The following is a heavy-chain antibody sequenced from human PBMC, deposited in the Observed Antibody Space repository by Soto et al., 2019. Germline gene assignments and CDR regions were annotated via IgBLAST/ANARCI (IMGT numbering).Heavy chain of an antibody. V-gene: IGHV1-18*01. D-gene: IGHD3-22*01. Sequence: QVKLVQSGAEVKKPGASEKVSCKASGYTFTSYGISWVRQAPGQGLEWMGWISPYDGNTNYAQKLQGRGTMTTDTSTSPAYMELRSLRSDHTAVYYCARYAYDSSGTDYWGQGTLVTVSS. J-gene: IGHJ4*02. CDR2: ISPYDGNT. CDR3: ARYAYDSSGTDY. CDR1: GYTFTSYG.